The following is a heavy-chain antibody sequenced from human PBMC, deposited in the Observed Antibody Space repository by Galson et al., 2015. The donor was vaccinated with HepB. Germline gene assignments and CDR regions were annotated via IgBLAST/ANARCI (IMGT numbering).Heavy chain of an antibody. CDR3: ARDWGIAVAGTWWFDP. D-gene: IGHD6-19*01. Sequence: SLRLSCAASGFTFSSYAMSWVRQAPGKGLEWVSSISGSSDYIHYADSVKGRFTISRDNAKNTLYLQMNSLRAEDTAVYYCARDWGIAVAGTWWFDPWGQGTLVTVSS. J-gene: IGHJ5*02. V-gene: IGHV3-21*06. CDR1: GFTFSSYA. CDR2: ISGSSDYI.